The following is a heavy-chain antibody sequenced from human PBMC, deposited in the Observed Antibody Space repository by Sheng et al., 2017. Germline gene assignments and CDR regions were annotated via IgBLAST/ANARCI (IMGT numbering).Heavy chain of an antibody. D-gene: IGHD5-12*01. CDR1: GYTFSNYG. CDR3: ARVGGEWNGYGDS. CDR2: ISAYTGNT. J-gene: IGHJ4*02. V-gene: IGHV1-18*01. Sequence: QVQLVQSGREVKKPGASVKVSCKASGYTFSNYGISWVRQAPGQGLQWMGWISAYTGNTNYVREFQGRVTMTTDTSMNTAYMELRSLTSNDTAVYFCARVGGEWNGYGDSWGQGTLVIVSS.